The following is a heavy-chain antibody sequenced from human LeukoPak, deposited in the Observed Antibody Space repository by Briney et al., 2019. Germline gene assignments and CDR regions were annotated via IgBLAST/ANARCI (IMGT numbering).Heavy chain of an antibody. Sequence: ASVKVSCKVSGYTLTELSMHWVRQAPGKGLEWMGGFDPEDGETIYAQKFQGRVTMTEDTSTDTAYMELSSLRSEDAAVYYCAVDSSSWYGRYYYYGMDVWGQGTTVTVSS. J-gene: IGHJ6*02. CDR3: AVDSSSWYGRYYYYGMDV. CDR1: GYTLTELS. V-gene: IGHV1-24*01. D-gene: IGHD6-13*01. CDR2: FDPEDGET.